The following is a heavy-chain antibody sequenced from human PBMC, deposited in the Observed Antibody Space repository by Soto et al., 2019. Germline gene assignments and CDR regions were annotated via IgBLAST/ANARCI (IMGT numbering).Heavy chain of an antibody. V-gene: IGHV3-21*01. Sequence: GGSLRLSCAASGFTFSTYTMNWVRQAPGKGLEWVSFISSSSNYIYYADSLKGRFTISRDNAKNSLYLQMNSLRAEDTAVYYCARAPPYCSSTSCYFDYWGQGTLVTVSS. CDR1: GFTFSTYT. D-gene: IGHD2-2*01. CDR2: ISSSSNYI. CDR3: ARAPPYCSSTSCYFDY. J-gene: IGHJ4*02.